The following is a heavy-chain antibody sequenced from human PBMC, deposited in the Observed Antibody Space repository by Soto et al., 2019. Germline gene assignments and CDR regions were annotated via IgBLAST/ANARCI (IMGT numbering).Heavy chain of an antibody. J-gene: IGHJ4*02. D-gene: IGHD3-16*01. Sequence: ASVKVSCKASGYTFTGYYMHWVRQAPGQGLEWMGWINPNSGDTNYAQKFQGRVTMTTDTSMSTAYMELRSLRSDDTAVYYCASTGIWGSLKSPLDYWGQGTLVTVSS. CDR2: INPNSGDT. CDR1: GYTFTGYY. V-gene: IGHV1-2*02. CDR3: ASTGIWGSLKSPLDY.